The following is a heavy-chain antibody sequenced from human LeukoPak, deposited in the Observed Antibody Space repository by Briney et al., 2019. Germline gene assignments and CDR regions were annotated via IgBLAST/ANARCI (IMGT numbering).Heavy chain of an antibody. J-gene: IGHJ4*02. V-gene: IGHV3-30*02. Sequence: GGSLRLSCAASGFTFSSYGMHWVRQAPGKGLEWVAFIRYDGSNKYYADSVKGRFTISRENSKNTLYLQMNSLRAEDTAVYYCAKDSGGYSYGLAFDYWGQGTLVTVSS. D-gene: IGHD5-18*01. CDR3: AKDSGGYSYGLAFDY. CDR1: GFTFSSYG. CDR2: IRYDGSNK.